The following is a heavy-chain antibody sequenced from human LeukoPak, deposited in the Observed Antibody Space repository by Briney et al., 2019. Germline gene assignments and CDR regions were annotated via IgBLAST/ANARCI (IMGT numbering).Heavy chain of an antibody. CDR2: IYYSGST. D-gene: IGHD3-10*01. CDR3: ARSPPMVRGVIDY. V-gene: IGHV4-59*01. Sequence: SETLSLTCTVSGGSISSYYWSWIRQPPGKGLEWIGYIYYSGSTNCNPSLKSRVTISVDTSKNQFSLKLSSVTAADTAVYYCARSPPMVRGVIDYWGQGTLVTVSS. CDR1: GGSISSYY. J-gene: IGHJ4*02.